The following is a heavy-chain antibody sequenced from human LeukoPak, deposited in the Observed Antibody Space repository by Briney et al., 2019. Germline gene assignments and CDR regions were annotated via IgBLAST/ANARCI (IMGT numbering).Heavy chain of an antibody. CDR2: IYYSGST. J-gene: IGHJ4*02. CDR3: ESPTTMTTAIEY. V-gene: IGHV4-39*01. Sequence: SETLSLTCTVSGGSISSSSYYWGWIRQPPGKGLEWIGSIYYSGSTYYNPSLKSRVTISVDTSKNQFSLNLGSVTAADTAVYYCESPTTMTTAIEYWGQGTLVTVSS. CDR1: GGSISSSSYY. D-gene: IGHD4-17*01.